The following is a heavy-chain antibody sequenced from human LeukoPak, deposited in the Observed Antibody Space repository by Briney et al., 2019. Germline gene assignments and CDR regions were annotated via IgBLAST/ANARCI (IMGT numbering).Heavy chain of an antibody. V-gene: IGHV3-66*01. CDR3: AREPPGWGFDY. J-gene: IGHJ4*02. CDR1: GFTVSSDY. CDR2: VYSGGNT. D-gene: IGHD7-27*01. Sequence: GGSLRLSCAASGFTVSSDYMSWVRQAPGKGLEWVSVVYSGGNTYYADSVKGRFTNSRDNSKNTLYLQMNSLRAEDTAVYYCAREPPGWGFDYWGQGTLVTVSS.